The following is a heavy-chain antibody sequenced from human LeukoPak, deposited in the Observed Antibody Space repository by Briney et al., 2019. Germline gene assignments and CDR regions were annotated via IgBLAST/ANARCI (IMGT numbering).Heavy chain of an antibody. V-gene: IGHV1-24*01. CDR3: ATSPGRGMVVTAMGSRYFDL. J-gene: IGHJ2*01. CDR2: FDPEDGET. Sequence: ASVKVSCKVSGYTLTELSMHWVRQAPGKGLEWMGGFDPEDGETIYAQKFQGRVTMTEDTSTDTAYMELSSLRSEDTAAYYCATSPGRGMVVTAMGSRYFDLWGRGTLVTVSS. CDR1: GYTLTELS. D-gene: IGHD2-21*02.